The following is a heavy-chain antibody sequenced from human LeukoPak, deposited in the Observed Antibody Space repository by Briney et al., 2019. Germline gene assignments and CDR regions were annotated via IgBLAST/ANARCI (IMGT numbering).Heavy chain of an antibody. D-gene: IGHD6-13*01. CDR1: GFTFSRYW. V-gene: IGHV3-74*01. CDR2: INPDGSTT. Sequence: PGGSLRLSCAASGFTFSRYWIHWVRQAPGKGLEWVSRINPDGSTTTHADSVKGRFTISRDNAKNTLYLQMNSLRAEDTALYYCAKAGASSWYYYGMDVWGQGTTVTVSS. J-gene: IGHJ6*02. CDR3: AKAGASSWYYYGMDV.